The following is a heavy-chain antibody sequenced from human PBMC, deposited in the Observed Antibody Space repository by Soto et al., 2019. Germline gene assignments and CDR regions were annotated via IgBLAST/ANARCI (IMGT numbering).Heavy chain of an antibody. CDR2: ISSSGDST. J-gene: IGHJ4*02. D-gene: IGHD3-22*01. Sequence: EVQLLESGGGLVQPGGSLGLSCAVSGFTFNNYAMTWVRQDAGKGLEWVSSISSSGDSTYYADSVKGRFTISRDNSKSTLYLQMNSLSAEDTAVYYCAKALGHSSGPFNYRGQGTLVTDSS. V-gene: IGHV3-23*01. CDR3: AKALGHSSGPFNY. CDR1: GFTFNNYA.